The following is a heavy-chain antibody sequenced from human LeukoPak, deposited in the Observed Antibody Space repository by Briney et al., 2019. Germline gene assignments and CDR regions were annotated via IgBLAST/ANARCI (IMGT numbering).Heavy chain of an antibody. CDR1: GFTFSSYA. Sequence: GGSLRRSCAAYGFTFSSYAMHWVRQAPGKGLVGVAVISYDGNNKFYADSVKGRFTISRDNSKNTLYLQMNSLRAEDTAVYYCATFPIDSSGWYGGEENFDYWGQGTLVTVSS. CDR2: ISYDGNNK. CDR3: ATFPIDSSGWYGGEENFDY. D-gene: IGHD6-19*01. J-gene: IGHJ4*02. V-gene: IGHV3-30-3*01.